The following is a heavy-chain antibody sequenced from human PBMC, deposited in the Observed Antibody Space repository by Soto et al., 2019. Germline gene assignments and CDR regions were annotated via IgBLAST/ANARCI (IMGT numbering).Heavy chain of an antibody. D-gene: IGHD2-21*02. CDR1: AFSLSTGGVG. V-gene: IGHV2-5*02. Sequence: QITLKESGPTLVKPTQTLTLTCTFSAFSLSTGGVGVGWIRQPPGKALEWLALIYWDDDKRYSPSLRIRLTITNDNSKNQVVLTMPNMDPVDTATYYCIQSRCGGDCLQSYASYYYYGMDVWGQGTTVTVSS. CDR3: IQSRCGGDCLQSYASYYYYGMDV. J-gene: IGHJ6*02. CDR2: IYWDDDK.